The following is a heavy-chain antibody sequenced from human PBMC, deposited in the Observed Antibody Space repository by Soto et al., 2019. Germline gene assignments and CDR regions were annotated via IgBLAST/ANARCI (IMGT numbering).Heavy chain of an antibody. V-gene: IGHV3-53*02. Sequence: EVQLVETGGGLIQPGGSLRLSCAASGFTVSSNYMSWVRQAQGKGLEGVSVIYSGGSTYYADSVKGRFTISRDNSKNTLYLQMNSLRAEDTAVYYCAREDSSGYYSDAFDIWGQGTMVTVSS. D-gene: IGHD3-22*01. J-gene: IGHJ3*02. CDR3: AREDSSGYYSDAFDI. CDR2: IYSGGST. CDR1: GFTVSSNY.